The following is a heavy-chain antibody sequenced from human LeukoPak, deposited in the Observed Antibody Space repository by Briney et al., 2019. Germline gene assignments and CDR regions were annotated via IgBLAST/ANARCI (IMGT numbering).Heavy chain of an antibody. CDR1: GYTFTGYY. J-gene: IGHJ4*02. CDR2: INPNSGGT. CDR3: ARGVHGRSYYFDY. V-gene: IGHV1-2*02. D-gene: IGHD6-6*01. Sequence: ASVKVSCKASGYTFTGYYMHWVRQAPGQGLEWMGWINPNSGGTNYAQKFQGRVTMTRDTSISTAYMELSRLRSDDTAVYYCARGVHGRSYYFDYWGQGTLVTVSS.